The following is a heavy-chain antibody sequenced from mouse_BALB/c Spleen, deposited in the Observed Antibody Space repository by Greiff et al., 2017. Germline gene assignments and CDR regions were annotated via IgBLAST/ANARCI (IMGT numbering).Heavy chain of an antibody. V-gene: IGHV1-80*01. Sequence: QVHVKQSGAELVRPGSSVKISCKASGYAFSSYWMNWVKQRPGQGLEWIGQIYPGDGDTNYNGKFKGKATLTADKSSSTAYMQLSSLTSEDSAVYFCARETARALFAYWGQGTLVTVSA. D-gene: IGHD3-2*01. CDR2: IYPGDGDT. CDR1: GYAFSSYW. J-gene: IGHJ3*01. CDR3: ARETARALFAY.